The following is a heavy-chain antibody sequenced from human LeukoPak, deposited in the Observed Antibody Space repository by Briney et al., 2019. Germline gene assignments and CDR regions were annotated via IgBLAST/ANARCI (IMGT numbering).Heavy chain of an antibody. Sequence: PGVSLSPPCESSGFPFCSYAVSWPRPSPGAALFSFSAISGSGGSTYYADSVKGRFTISRDNSKNTLYLQMNSLRAEDTAVYYCAKGQGSGYYPFDYWGQGTLVTVSS. D-gene: IGHD3-22*01. J-gene: IGHJ4*02. V-gene: IGHV3-23*01. CDR2: ISGSGGST. CDR1: GFPFCSYA. CDR3: AKGQGSGYYPFDY.